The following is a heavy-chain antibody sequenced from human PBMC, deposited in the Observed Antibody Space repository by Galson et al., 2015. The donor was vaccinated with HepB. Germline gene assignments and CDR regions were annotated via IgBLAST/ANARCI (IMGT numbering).Heavy chain of an antibody. D-gene: IGHD6-13*01. Sequence: SVKVSCKASGYSFTDYHIQWVRQAPGQGLEWMGWISRNNGATNYVQNFQGRVTMTRDTYISTVYMELSSVRSDDTAIYFCARDVSDWDGHTSTWISLDYWGRGTRVTVSS. CDR1: GYSFTDYH. V-gene: IGHV1-2*02. CDR2: ISRNNGAT. CDR3: ARDVSDWDGHTSTWISLDY. J-gene: IGHJ4*01.